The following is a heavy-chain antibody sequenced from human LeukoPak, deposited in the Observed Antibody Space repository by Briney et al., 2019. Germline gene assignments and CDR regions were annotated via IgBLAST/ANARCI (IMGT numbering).Heavy chain of an antibody. D-gene: IGHD1-1*01. CDR1: GYSLSSGFY. J-gene: IGHJ5*02. Sequence: SETLSLTCTVSGYSLSSGFYWGWTRQPPGKGLEWIATVFHSGSTYYNPSLESRVTISMDTSKNQFSLRLISVTAADTALYYCARFGTRDNCCHPGVDTWGQGTPVTVSS. V-gene: IGHV4-38-2*02. CDR2: VFHSGST. CDR3: ARFGTRDNCCHPGVDT.